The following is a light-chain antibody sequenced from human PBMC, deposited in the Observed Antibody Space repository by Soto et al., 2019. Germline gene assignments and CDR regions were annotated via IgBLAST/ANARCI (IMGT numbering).Light chain of an antibody. CDR2: EVN. CDR3: SSYTNSTSWV. V-gene: IGLV2-14*01. Sequence: QSALTQPASVSGSPGQSIIISCRGTSSDVGAYNYVSWYQHHPGKAPKLMIYEVNNRPSGVSNRFSGSKSGNTASLTISGLQAEDEADYYCSSYTNSTSWVFGGGTKLTVL. CDR1: SSDVGAYNY. J-gene: IGLJ3*02.